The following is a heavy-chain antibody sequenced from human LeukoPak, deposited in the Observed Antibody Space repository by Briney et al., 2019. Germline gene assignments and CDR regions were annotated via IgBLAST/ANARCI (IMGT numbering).Heavy chain of an antibody. CDR3: ARDSLHCNGGRCFHMRVFDY. Sequence: SETLSLTCAVYGGSFSGYYWSWIRQPPGKGLEWIGEINHSGSTNYNPSLKSRVTLSVDTSKNQFSLKLNSVTAADTAVYYCARDSLHCNGGRCFHMRVFDYWGQGALVTVSS. J-gene: IGHJ4*02. V-gene: IGHV4-34*01. D-gene: IGHD2-15*01. CDR1: GGSFSGYY. CDR2: INHSGST.